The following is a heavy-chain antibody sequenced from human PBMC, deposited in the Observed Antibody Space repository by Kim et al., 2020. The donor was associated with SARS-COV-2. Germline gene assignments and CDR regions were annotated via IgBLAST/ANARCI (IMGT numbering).Heavy chain of an antibody. J-gene: IGHJ6*02. CDR2: IWYDGSNK. V-gene: IGHV3-33*01. CDR3: ARESPPSDSSTDYYYYGMDV. CDR1: GFTFSSYG. D-gene: IGHD2-2*01. Sequence: GGSLRLSCAASGFTFSSYGMHWVRQAPGKGLEWVAVIWYDGSNKYYADSVKGRFTISRDNSKNTLYLQMNSLRAEDTAVYYCARESPPSDSSTDYYYYGMDVWGQGTTVTVSS.